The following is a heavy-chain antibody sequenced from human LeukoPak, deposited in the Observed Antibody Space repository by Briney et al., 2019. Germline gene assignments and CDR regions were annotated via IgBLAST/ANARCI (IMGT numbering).Heavy chain of an antibody. J-gene: IGHJ4*02. Sequence: SETLSLTCTVSGGSISSSSYYWGWIRQPPGKGLEWIGSIYYSGSTNYNPSLKSRVTISVDTSKNQFSLKLSSVTAADTAVYYCARVGRDYGDYYFDYWGQGTLVTVSS. CDR3: ARVGRDYGDYYFDY. D-gene: IGHD4-17*01. CDR2: IYYSGST. CDR1: GGSISSSSYY. V-gene: IGHV4-39*07.